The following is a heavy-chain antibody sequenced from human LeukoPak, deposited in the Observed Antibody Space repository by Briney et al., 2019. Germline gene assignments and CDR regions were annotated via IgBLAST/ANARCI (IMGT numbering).Heavy chain of an antibody. J-gene: IGHJ4*02. CDR1: GYTFTGYY. Sequence: ASVKVSCKASGYTFTGYYMHWVRQAPGQGLEWMGWINPNSGGTNYAQKFQGRVTMTTDTSTSTAYMELRSLRSDDTAVYYCARRITYYYDSSHDYWGRGTLVTVSS. V-gene: IGHV1-2*02. D-gene: IGHD3-22*01. CDR2: INPNSGGT. CDR3: ARRITYYYDSSHDY.